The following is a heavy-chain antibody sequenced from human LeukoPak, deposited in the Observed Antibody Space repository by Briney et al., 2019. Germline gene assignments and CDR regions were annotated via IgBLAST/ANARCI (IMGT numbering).Heavy chain of an antibody. CDR1: GETFDNNA. CDR3: ARDTNMILLDY. Sequence: SVKVSCKASGETFDNNAINWVRQAPGQGLEWMGSIIPIFGTPNYAQKFEGRLTITADRSTTTAYMELSSLRAEDTAVYYCARDTNMILLDYWGQGTLITVSS. D-gene: IGHD3-22*01. V-gene: IGHV1-69*06. CDR2: IIPIFGTP. J-gene: IGHJ4*02.